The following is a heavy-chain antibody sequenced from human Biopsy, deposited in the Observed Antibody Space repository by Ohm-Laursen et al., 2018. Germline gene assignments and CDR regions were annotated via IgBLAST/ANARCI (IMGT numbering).Heavy chain of an antibody. V-gene: IGHV3-23*01. CDR2: ITSSGDTT. CDR3: AKDQGYYYDRSVYYYFDY. Sequence: SLRLSCAASGFTFDDYAMHWVRQAPGKGLEWVSAITSSGDTTYYSDSVKGRFTISRDSSKNTLHLQMNSLRAEDTAVYYCAKDQGYYYDRSVYYYFDYWGQGTLVTVSS. D-gene: IGHD3-22*01. CDR1: GFTFDDYA. J-gene: IGHJ4*02.